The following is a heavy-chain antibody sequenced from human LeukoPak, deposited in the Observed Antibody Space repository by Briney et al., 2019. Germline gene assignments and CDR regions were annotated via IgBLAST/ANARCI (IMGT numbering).Heavy chain of an antibody. D-gene: IGHD6-13*01. J-gene: IGHJ6*02. V-gene: IGHV3-7*01. CDR3: ARDSSSWYYYYYGMDV. Sequence: PGGSLRLACAASGFTFVSHAMRWVRQAPGKGLEWVANIKQDGSEKYYVDSVKGRFTISRDNAKNSLYLQMNSLRAEDTAVYYCARDSSSWYYYYYGMDVWGQGTTVTVSS. CDR1: GFTFVSHA. CDR2: IKQDGSEK.